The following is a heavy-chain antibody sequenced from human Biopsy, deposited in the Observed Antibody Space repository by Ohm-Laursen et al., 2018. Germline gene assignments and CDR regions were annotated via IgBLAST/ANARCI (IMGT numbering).Heavy chain of an antibody. D-gene: IGHD2-15*01. CDR2: INPPSGTT. CDR1: VYTFTVQN. V-gene: IGHV1-2*02. Sequence: GASVKVSCKASVYTFTVQNLHCVRQVPGQGLEWMGWINPPSGTTKSAQAFQGRVTMTRDTSITTAYMELRRLRSDDTAVYYCAKGRDLRGGAEYFQHWGQGALVTVSS. CDR3: AKGRDLRGGAEYFQH. J-gene: IGHJ1*01.